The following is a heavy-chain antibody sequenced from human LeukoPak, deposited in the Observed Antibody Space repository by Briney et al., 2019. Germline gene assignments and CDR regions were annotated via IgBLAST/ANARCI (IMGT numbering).Heavy chain of an antibody. D-gene: IGHD7-27*01. CDR2: MNPKSGNI. Sequence: ASVKVSCKASGYTFSNYDINWVRQTTGQGLEWMGWMNPKSGNIGYAQKFRGRVTMTRNTSVSTAHMELSSLTFEDTAVYYCARGPPNWGMVGYWGQGTLVTVSS. CDR1: GYTFSNYD. J-gene: IGHJ4*02. CDR3: ARGPPNWGMVGY. V-gene: IGHV1-8*01.